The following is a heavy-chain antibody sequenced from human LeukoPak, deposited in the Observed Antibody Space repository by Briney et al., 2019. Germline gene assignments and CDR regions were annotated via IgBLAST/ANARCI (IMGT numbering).Heavy chain of an antibody. CDR1: AFIFSNYG. D-gene: IGHD2-15*01. CDR2: IRYDGSNK. Sequence: PGGSLGLSCAASAFIFSNYGMHWVRQAPGKGLEWVAFIRYDGSNKYYADSVKGRFTISRDNSKNTLYLQMNSLRVEDTAVYYCAKASRYCSGNSCYSHYFDYWGQGTLVTVSS. V-gene: IGHV3-30*02. CDR3: AKASRYCSGNSCYSHYFDY. J-gene: IGHJ4*02.